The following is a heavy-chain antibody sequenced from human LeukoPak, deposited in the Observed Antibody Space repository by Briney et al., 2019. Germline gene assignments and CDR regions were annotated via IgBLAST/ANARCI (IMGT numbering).Heavy chain of an antibody. Sequence: ASVKISCKVSGYTFTDYSMHWVQQAPGKGLEWMGLVDPEDGETVYAEKFQGRVTITADTSTDTAYMELSSLRSEDTAVYYCATSRLIVVVPAAPLDYWGQGTLVTVSS. CDR2: VDPEDGET. CDR3: ATSRLIVVVPAAPLDY. CDR1: GYTFTDYS. J-gene: IGHJ4*02. D-gene: IGHD2-2*01. V-gene: IGHV1-69-2*01.